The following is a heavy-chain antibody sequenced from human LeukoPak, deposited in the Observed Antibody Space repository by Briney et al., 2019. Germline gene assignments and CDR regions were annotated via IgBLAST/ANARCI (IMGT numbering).Heavy chain of an antibody. J-gene: IGHJ5*02. CDR2: IHYAGSS. Sequence: TLSLTCTVSSGSVKNVTYYWTWIRQNPEKGLEWIGYIHYAGSSSYNPSLGSRAFISVDTSKNQFSLTLTSVTAADTAVYYCARAKGLLLLGWFDPWGQGTLVTVSS. CDR1: SGSVKNVTYY. V-gene: IGHV4-31*03. D-gene: IGHD3-22*01. CDR3: ARAKGLLLLGWFDP.